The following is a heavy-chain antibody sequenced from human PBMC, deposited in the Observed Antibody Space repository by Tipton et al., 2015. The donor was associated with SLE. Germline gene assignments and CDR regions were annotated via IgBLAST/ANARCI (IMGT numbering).Heavy chain of an antibody. V-gene: IGHV4-38-2*02. Sequence: TLSLTCTVSGYSISSGYYWGWIRQPPGKGLEWIGSIYHSGSTYYNPSLKSRVTIPVDTSKNQFSLKLSSVTAADTAVYYCARGHVTEGGALGAFDIWGQGTMVTVSS. D-gene: IGHD1-26*01. CDR3: ARGHVTEGGALGAFDI. CDR2: IYHSGST. J-gene: IGHJ3*02. CDR1: GYSISSGYY.